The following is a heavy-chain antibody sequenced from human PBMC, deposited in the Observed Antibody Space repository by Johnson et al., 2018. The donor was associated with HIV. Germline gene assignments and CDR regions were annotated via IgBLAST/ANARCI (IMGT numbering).Heavy chain of an antibody. D-gene: IGHD2-8*02. CDR2: ISYDGNNT. J-gene: IGHJ3*02. Sequence: QVQLVESGGGVVQPGRSLRLSCAASGFTFSTYAMHWVRQAPGKGLEWVAVISYDGNNTYNADSVKGRFTISRDNPRNTLYLQMNSLRAEDTAVYYCAREDPYDYSTGPVIFDIWGQGTMVTVSS. CDR3: AREDPYDYSTGPVIFDI. V-gene: IGHV3-30-3*01. CDR1: GFTFSTYA.